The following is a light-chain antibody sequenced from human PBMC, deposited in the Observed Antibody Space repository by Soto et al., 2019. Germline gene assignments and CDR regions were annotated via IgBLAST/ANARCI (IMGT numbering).Light chain of an antibody. J-gene: IGKJ3*01. CDR2: EAS. V-gene: IGKV1-33*01. CDR3: QQYHSVPLT. Sequence: DIEMTLSPSSLSASVGDRITITCQASQDISKFLIWYQQTPGKAPKFLIYEASSLERGVPSRFSGSGSGTDFTLTINSLQPEDIATYYCQQYHSVPLTFGPGTKLEIK. CDR1: QDISKF.